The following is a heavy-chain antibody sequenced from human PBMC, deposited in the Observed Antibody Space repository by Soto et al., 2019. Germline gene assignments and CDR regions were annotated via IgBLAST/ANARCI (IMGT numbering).Heavy chain of an antibody. V-gene: IGHV5-51*01. J-gene: IGHJ4*02. CDR1: GYSFTSYL. D-gene: IGHD6-19*01. Sequence: XESLKISRKGSGYSFTSYLLVWVRQMPGKGLEWMGIIYPGDSDTRYSPSFQGQVTISADKSISTAYLQWSSLKASDTAMYYCARQTHTGSIALAVLFDYWGQGTLVTVS. CDR2: IYPGDSDT. CDR3: ARQTHTGSIALAVLFDY.